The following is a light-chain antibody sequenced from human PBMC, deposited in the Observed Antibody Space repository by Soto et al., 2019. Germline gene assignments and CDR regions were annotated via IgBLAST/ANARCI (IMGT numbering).Light chain of an antibody. Sequence: DIVMTQSPDSLAVSLCERATINFKSSQSFLYSSNDKNYLAWYQQKPGQPPKLLIYWASTRESGVPDRFSGSGSGTDFTLTISSLQAEDVAVYYCQQYYSTPSWPFGQGTKVDIK. CDR3: QQYYSTPSWP. J-gene: IGKJ1*01. CDR1: QSFLYSSNDKNY. V-gene: IGKV4-1*01. CDR2: WAS.